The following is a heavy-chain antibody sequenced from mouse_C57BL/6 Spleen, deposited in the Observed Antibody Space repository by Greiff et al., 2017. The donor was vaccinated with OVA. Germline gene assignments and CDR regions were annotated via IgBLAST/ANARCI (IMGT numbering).Heavy chain of an antibody. CDR1: GYTFTDYE. V-gene: IGHV1-15*01. J-gene: IGHJ3*01. CDR3: TRAYGFAY. D-gene: IGHD1-1*01. Sequence: VKLVESGAELVRPGASVTLSCKASGYTFTDYEMHWVKQTPVHGLEWIGAIDPETGGTAYNQKFKGKAILTADKSSSTAYMELRSLTSEDSAVYYCTRAYGFAYWGQGTLVTVSA. CDR2: IDPETGGT.